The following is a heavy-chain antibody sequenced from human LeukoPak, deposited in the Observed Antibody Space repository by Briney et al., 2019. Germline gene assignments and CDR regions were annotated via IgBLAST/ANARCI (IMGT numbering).Heavy chain of an antibody. J-gene: IGHJ4*02. CDR2: MYTSGET. CDR1: GGSISSYY. Sequence: SETLSLTCTVSGGSISSYYWTWIRQPAGKGLEWIGRMYTSGETNYNSTLKSRVTISLDTSKNQFSLRLSSVTAADTAVYYCAAGSQSTALIKWGQETLVTVSS. CDR3: AAGSQSTALIK. D-gene: IGHD5-18*01. V-gene: IGHV4-4*07.